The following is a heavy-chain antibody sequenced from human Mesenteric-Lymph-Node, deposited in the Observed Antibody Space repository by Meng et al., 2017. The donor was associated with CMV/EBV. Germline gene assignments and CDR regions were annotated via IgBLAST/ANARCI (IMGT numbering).Heavy chain of an antibody. CDR2: ISWDGVFT. V-gene: IGHV3-43D*03. Sequence: ASGFTFDDYAMSWVRQAPGQGLEWVSLISWDGVFTHYADSVKGRFTVSRDNSKNSLFLQMNSLRPEDTALYYCVKDIDSTLAESFQHWGQGTLVTVSS. J-gene: IGHJ1*01. CDR1: GFTFDDYA. CDR3: VKDIDSTLAESFQH. D-gene: IGHD6-19*01.